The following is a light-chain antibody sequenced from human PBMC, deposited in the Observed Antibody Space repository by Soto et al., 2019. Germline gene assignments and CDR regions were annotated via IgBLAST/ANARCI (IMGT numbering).Light chain of an antibody. V-gene: IGKV2-30*01. CDR1: QSVLYSSNNRNY. J-gene: IGKJ1*01. CDR2: KLS. Sequence: VMTQSPDSLAVSLGERATINCKSSQSVLYSSNNRNYLNWFQQRPGQSPRRLIYKLSNRDSGVPDRFSGSGSGTDFTLKISRVEAEDVGIYYCMQGTHWPWTLGQGTKV. CDR3: MQGTHWPWT.